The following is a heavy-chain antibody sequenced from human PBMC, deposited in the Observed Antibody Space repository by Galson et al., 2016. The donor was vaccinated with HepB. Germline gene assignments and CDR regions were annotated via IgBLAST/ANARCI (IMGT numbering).Heavy chain of an antibody. CDR3: AKDYCSDTCHLGRWNV. CDR2: IWYDGSNK. Sequence: SLRLSCAASGFSFSNYGMYWVRQAPGKGLEWVTVIWYDGSNKYYVDSVKGRFTISRDNSKNTLYLQMNSLRPEDTAIYYCAKDYCSDTCHLGRWNVWGQGTPVTVSS. D-gene: IGHD2-15*01. CDR1: GFSFSNYG. J-gene: IGHJ6*02. V-gene: IGHV3-33*06.